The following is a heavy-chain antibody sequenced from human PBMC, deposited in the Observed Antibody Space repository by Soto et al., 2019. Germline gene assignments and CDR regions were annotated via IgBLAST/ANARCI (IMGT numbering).Heavy chain of an antibody. CDR2: NNAATGAT. CDR3: ARGQDVGSWIIEN. J-gene: IGHJ3*02. CDR1: GYTFSNYA. D-gene: IGHD6-13*01. Sequence: ASVKVSCKAFGYTFSNYALHWVRQAPGQRLEWMGCNNAATGATEYSQKFRDRVTITRDTSANTVYMEMNSLRSEDTAVYYCARGQDVGSWIIENWG. V-gene: IGHV1-3*01.